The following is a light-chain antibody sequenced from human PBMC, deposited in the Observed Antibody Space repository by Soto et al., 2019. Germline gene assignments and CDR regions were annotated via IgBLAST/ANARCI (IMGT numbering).Light chain of an antibody. Sequence: DIVMTQSPDSLAVSLGERATINCKSSQSVLYSSNNKTYFAWYQQKPGQPPKLLIYWASTRESGVPDRFSGSGSGTDFTLTISSLQAEDVAVYYCQQYYSTPYTFGQGTKLEIK. J-gene: IGKJ2*01. CDR2: WAS. V-gene: IGKV4-1*01. CDR1: QSVLYSSNNKTY. CDR3: QQYYSTPYT.